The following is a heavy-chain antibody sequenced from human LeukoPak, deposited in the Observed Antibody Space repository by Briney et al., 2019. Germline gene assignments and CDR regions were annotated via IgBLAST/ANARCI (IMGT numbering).Heavy chain of an antibody. CDR3: AKDRPSPPYSSPSYYFDY. CDR2: ISGSGGST. Sequence: GGSLRLSCAASGFTFRNYVIHWVRQAPGKGLEWVSAISGSGGSTYYADSVKGRFTISRDNSKDTLYLQMNSLRAEDTAVYYCAKDRPSPPYSSPSYYFDYWGQGTLVTVSS. J-gene: IGHJ4*02. D-gene: IGHD6-13*01. CDR1: GFTFRNYV. V-gene: IGHV3-23*01.